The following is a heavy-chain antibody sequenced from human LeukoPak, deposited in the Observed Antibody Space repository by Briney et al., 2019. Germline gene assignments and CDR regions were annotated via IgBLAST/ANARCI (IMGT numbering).Heavy chain of an antibody. CDR2: ITGSGGTK. D-gene: IGHD2-15*01. V-gene: IGHV3-23*01. J-gene: IGHJ4*02. CDR1: GFTFSSYA. Sequence: GGSLRLSCAASGFTFSSYAMSWVRQAPGKGLEWVSTITGSGGTKFYADSVKGRFTISRDNSKNTVYLQMHSLRAEDTAVYYCAKTRRYCSGGSCSMFDYWGQGTLVTVSS. CDR3: AKTRRYCSGGSCSMFDY.